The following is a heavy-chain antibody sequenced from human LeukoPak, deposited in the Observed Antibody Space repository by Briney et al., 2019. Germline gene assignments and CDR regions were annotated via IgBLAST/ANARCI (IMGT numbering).Heavy chain of an antibody. CDR2: ISWNSGSI. V-gene: IGHV3-9*03. J-gene: IGHJ4*02. D-gene: IGHD3-22*01. Sequence: SLRLSCAASGFTFDDYAMHRVRQAPGKGLEWVSGISWNSGSIGYADSVKGRFTISRDNAKNSLYLQMNSLRAEDMALYYCAKDIGYYDSSGYFDYWGQGTLVTVSS. CDR3: AKDIGYYDSSGYFDY. CDR1: GFTFDDYA.